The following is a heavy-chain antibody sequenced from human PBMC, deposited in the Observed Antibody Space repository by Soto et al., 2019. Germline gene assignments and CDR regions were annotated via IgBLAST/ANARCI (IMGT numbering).Heavy chain of an antibody. D-gene: IGHD3-22*01. CDR1: GGTFSSYA. CDR3: ARDCPPYYYDSSGYYCRNWFDP. V-gene: IGHV1-69*12. J-gene: IGHJ5*02. CDR2: IIPIFGTA. Sequence: QVQLVQSGAEVKKPGSSVKVSCKASGGTFSSYAISWVRQAPGQGLEWMGGIIPIFGTANYAQKFQGRVTITADESTSTAYMELSSLRSEDTAVYYCARDCPPYYYDSSGYYCRNWFDPWGQGTLVTVSS.